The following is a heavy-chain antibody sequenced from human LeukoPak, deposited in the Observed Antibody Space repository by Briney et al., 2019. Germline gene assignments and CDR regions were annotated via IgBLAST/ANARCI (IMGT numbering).Heavy chain of an antibody. V-gene: IGHV3-21*01. Sequence: GGSLRLSCAASGFTFSSYSMNWVRQAPGKGLEWVSSISSSSSYIYYADSVKGRFTISRDSAKNSLYLQMNSLRAEDTAVYYCATVNCGGDCYSPSYFDYWGQGALVTVSS. J-gene: IGHJ4*02. D-gene: IGHD2-21*02. CDR1: GFTFSSYS. CDR3: ATVNCGGDCYSPSYFDY. CDR2: ISSSSSYI.